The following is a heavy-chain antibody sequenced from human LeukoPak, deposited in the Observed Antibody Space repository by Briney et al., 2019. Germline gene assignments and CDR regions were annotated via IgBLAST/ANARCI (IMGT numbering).Heavy chain of an antibody. D-gene: IGHD3-9*01. V-gene: IGHV4-39*07. J-gene: IGHJ4*02. CDR1: GGSISSSSYY. CDR2: IYYSGST. CDR3: ARYLALTGYAEPFDY. Sequence: SETLSLTCTVSGGSISSSSYYWGWIRQPPGKGLEWIGGIYYSGSTYYNPSLKSRVTISVDTSKNQFSLKLSSVTAADTAVYYCARYLALTGYAEPFDYWGQGTLATVSS.